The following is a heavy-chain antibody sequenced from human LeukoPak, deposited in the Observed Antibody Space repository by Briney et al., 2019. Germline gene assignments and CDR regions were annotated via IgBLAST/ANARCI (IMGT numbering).Heavy chain of an antibody. V-gene: IGHV1-46*01. CDR1: GYSFTSFY. D-gene: IGHD3-3*02. CDR2: VNPSGGST. J-gene: IGHJ4*02. CDR3: ARDAF. Sequence: ASVKVSCKTFGYSFTSFYIHWVRQAPGQGLEWMGMVNPSGGSTISAQKFQDRVNMTTDTSTRTVYMEMTGLTSDDTGIYYCARDAFWGQGTQVTVSP.